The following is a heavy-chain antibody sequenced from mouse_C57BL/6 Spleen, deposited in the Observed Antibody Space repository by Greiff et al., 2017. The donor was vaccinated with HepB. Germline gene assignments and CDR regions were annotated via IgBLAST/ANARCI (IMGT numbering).Heavy chain of an antibody. V-gene: IGHV5-4*01. CDR3: ARDRSSYWYFDV. CDR1: GFTFSSYA. CDR2: ISGGGSYT. Sequence: EVKLVESGGGLVKPGGSLKLSCAASGFTFSSYAMSWVRQTPEKRLEWVATISGGGSYTYYPDNVKGRFTISRDNAKNTLYLQMSHLKSEDTAMYYCARDRSSYWYFDVWGTGTTVTVSS. J-gene: IGHJ1*03. D-gene: IGHD1-1*01.